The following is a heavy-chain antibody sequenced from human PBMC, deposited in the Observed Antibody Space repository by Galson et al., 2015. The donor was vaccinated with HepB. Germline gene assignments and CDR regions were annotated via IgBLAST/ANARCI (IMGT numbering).Heavy chain of an antibody. CDR1: GFTFSSYA. V-gene: IGHV3-30*04. D-gene: IGHD4-17*01. CDR2: ISYDGSNK. CDR3: ARDGVGTVPHYYFDY. J-gene: IGHJ4*02. Sequence: SLRLSCAASGFTFSSYAMHWVRQAPGKGLEWVAVISYDGSNKYYADSVKGRFTISRDNSKNTLYLQMNSLRAEDTAVYYCARDGVGTVPHYYFDYWGQGTLVTVSS.